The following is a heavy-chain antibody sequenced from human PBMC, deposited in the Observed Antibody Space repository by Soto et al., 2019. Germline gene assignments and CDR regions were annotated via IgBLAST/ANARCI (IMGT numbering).Heavy chain of an antibody. CDR3: ARLVGATGDDY. CDR1: GFSFKTYE. J-gene: IGHJ4*02. D-gene: IGHD1-26*01. CDR2: ISSSGVTI. Sequence: GGSLRLSCLASGFSFKTYEMSWVRQAPGKGLEWIAHISSSGVTIHYADSVRGRFTISRDNAQNSLYLQMNSLTAADTAVYYCARLVGATGDDYWGQGTLVTVSS. V-gene: IGHV3-48*03.